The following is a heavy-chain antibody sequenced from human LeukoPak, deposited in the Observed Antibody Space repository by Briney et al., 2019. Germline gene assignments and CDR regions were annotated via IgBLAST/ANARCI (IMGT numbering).Heavy chain of an antibody. J-gene: IGHJ4*02. D-gene: IGHD2-2*01. V-gene: IGHV1-8*01. CDR3: ARGYCSSTSCYYRY. CDR2: MNPNSGNT. Sequence: GASVKVSCKASGYTFTSYDINWVRQATGQGLEWMGWMNPNSGNTGYAQKFQGRVTMTRNTSISTAYMELSSLRSEDTAVYYCARGYCSSTSCYYRYWGQGTLVTVSS. CDR1: GYTFTSYD.